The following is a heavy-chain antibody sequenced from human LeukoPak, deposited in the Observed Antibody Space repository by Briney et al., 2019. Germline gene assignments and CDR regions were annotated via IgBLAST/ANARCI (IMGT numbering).Heavy chain of an antibody. V-gene: IGHV3-23*01. CDR1: GSTFGNYA. CDR2: ISGSSDSI. Sequence: PGGSLRLSCAASGSTFGNYAVSWFRQAPGKGLEWVSAISGSSDSIYYTDSVKGRFTISRDNSKNTLYLQMNSLRAEDAAVYYCAKCPSGWSPYYFDLWGQGTLVTVSP. CDR3: AKCPSGWSPYYFDL. D-gene: IGHD6-19*01. J-gene: IGHJ4*02.